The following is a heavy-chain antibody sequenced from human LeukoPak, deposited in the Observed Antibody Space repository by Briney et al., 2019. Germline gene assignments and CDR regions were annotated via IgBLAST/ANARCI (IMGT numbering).Heavy chain of an antibody. D-gene: IGHD3/OR15-3a*01. CDR3: ARGFGLAYYYYSMDV. CDR1: GFTFSSYG. Sequence: PGGSPRLSCAASGFTFSSYGTHWVRQAPGKGLEWVAFIRYDGSNKYHADSVKGRFTISRDNAKNSVYLQMNSLRVEDTALYYCARGFGLAYYYYSMDVWGKGTTVTISS. V-gene: IGHV3-30*02. CDR2: IRYDGSNK. J-gene: IGHJ6*03.